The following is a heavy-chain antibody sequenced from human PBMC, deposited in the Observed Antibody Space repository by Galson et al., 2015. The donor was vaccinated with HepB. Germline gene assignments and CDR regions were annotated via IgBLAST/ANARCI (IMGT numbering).Heavy chain of an antibody. CDR2: INAGNGNT. CDR1: GYTFTSYA. CDR3: AIHYYGSGSYFDY. V-gene: IGHV1-3*01. D-gene: IGHD3-10*01. Sequence: SVKVSCKASGYTFTSYAMHWVRQAPGQRLEWMGWINAGNGNTKYSQKFQGRVTITRDTSVSTAYMELSSLRSEDTAVYYCAIHYYGSGSYFDYWGQGTLVTVAS. J-gene: IGHJ4*02.